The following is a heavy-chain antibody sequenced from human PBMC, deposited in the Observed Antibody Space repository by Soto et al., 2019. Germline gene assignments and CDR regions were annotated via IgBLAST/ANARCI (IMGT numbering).Heavy chain of an antibody. D-gene: IGHD4-17*01. V-gene: IGHV3-48*03. CDR1: RFTFSSYE. CDR3: ARAPHYGGNSNLFDY. Sequence: PGGSLRLSCAASRFTFSSYEMNWVRQAPGKGLDWVSYISSSGSTIYYADSVKGRFTIHRDNAKNSLYRQMNSLRAEDTAVYSCARAPHYGGNSNLFDYWGQGTLVTVSS. J-gene: IGHJ4*02. CDR2: ISSSGSTI.